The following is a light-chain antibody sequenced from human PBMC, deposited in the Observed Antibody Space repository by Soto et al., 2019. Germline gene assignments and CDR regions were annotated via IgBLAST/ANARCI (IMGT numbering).Light chain of an antibody. V-gene: IGKV3-11*01. CDR3: QQHTNWPPMYT. J-gene: IGKJ2*01. Sequence: EIVLTQSPATLSLSPGERATLSCRASQSVSKYLAWYQQKPGQAPRLLIYDASKRATGIPARFSGSGSGTDFTLTISSLEPEDFAVYYCQQHTNWPPMYTFGQGTKLEIK. CDR2: DAS. CDR1: QSVSKY.